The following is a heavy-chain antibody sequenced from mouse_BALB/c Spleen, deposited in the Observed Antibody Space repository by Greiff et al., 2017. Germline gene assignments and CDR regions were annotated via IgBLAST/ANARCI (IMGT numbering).Heavy chain of an antibody. D-gene: IGHD4-1*01. J-gene: IGHJ4*01. CDR1: GFTFSSFG. Sequence: DVMLVESGGGLVQPGGSRKLSCAASGFTFSSFGMHWVRQAPEKGLEWVAYISSGSSTIYYADTVKGRFTISRDNPKNTLFLQMTSLRSEDTAMYYCARELGRAMDYWGQGTSVTVSS. CDR3: ARELGRAMDY. CDR2: ISSGSSTI. V-gene: IGHV5-17*02.